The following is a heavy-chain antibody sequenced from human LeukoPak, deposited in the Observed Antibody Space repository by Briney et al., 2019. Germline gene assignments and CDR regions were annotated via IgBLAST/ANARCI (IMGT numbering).Heavy chain of an antibody. CDR3: GGFFYDNSGDAFDI. V-gene: IGHV1-69*13. CDR1: GGSFTFTSHA. J-gene: IGHJ3*02. Sequence: ASVKASCKASGGSFTFTSHAISWVRQAPGQGLEWMGGLIPIYGSANYAQKFQGRLTITSDESTRTVYMELSSLRPEDSAVHFCGGFFYDNSGDAFDIWGQGTMVTVSS. CDR2: LIPIYGSA. D-gene: IGHD3-22*01.